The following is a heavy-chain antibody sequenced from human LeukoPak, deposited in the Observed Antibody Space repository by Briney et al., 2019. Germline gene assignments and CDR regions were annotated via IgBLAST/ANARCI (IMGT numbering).Heavy chain of an antibody. J-gene: IGHJ3*02. Sequence: ASVKVSCKASGYTFTSYYMHWVRQAPGQGLEWMGIINPSGGSTSYAQKFQGRVTMIRDTSTSTVYMELSSLRSEDTAVYYCATTGNSNHDAFDIWGQGTMVTVSS. V-gene: IGHV1-46*01. D-gene: IGHD1-1*01. CDR1: GYTFTSYY. CDR3: ATTGNSNHDAFDI. CDR2: INPSGGST.